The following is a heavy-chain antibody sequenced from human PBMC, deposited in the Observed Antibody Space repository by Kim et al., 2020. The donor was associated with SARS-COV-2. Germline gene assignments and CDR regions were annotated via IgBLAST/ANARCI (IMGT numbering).Heavy chain of an antibody. Sequence: GGSLRLSCAASGFSFSTYEMSWVRQAPGKGLEWVSYISGSGRGIHYADSVKGRFTISRDNAKKSLFLQMNSLRAEDTAVYYCAREVTVTPDAFDIWGQGTLVTVS. D-gene: IGHD2-21*02. CDR1: GFSFSTYE. CDR3: AREVTVTPDAFDI. J-gene: IGHJ3*02. CDR2: ISGSGRGI. V-gene: IGHV3-48*03.